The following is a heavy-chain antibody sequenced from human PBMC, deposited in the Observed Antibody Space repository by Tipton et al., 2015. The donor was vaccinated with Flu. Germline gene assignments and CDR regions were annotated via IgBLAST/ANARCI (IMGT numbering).Heavy chain of an antibody. V-gene: IGHV1-2*02. CDR3: ARDGAGYNGALDM. CDR1: GYIFTAHY. D-gene: IGHD5-24*01. Sequence: VQLVQSGAEAKKPGASVKVSCKGSGYIFTAHYMHWVRQAPGQGLEWMGWINPRDNDTRYPQKFQGRVTVTRYTSLSTVYMELTRLNSDDTAVYYCARDGAGYNGALDMCGEGITIIVS. J-gene: IGHJ3*02. CDR2: INPRDNDT.